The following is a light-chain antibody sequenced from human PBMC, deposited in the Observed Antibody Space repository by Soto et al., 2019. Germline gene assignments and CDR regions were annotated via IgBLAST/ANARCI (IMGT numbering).Light chain of an antibody. Sequence: DIQMTQSPPTLSASVGDRVTISCRASQSITGWLAWFQQKPGKAPKLLISKASKLESVVPSRFSGSGSGTDFTLTISGLQPDDFATYYCQQYNPYSPWTFGQGTKVEIK. J-gene: IGKJ1*01. CDR3: QQYNPYSPWT. CDR2: KAS. CDR1: QSITGW. V-gene: IGKV1-5*03.